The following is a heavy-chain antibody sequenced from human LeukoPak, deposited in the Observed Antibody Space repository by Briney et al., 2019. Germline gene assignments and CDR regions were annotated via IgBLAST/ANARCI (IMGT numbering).Heavy chain of an antibody. Sequence: GGSLRLSCAASTFTFSDYWMSWVRQAPGKGLEWVANIKQDGSEKYYVDSVKGRFTISRDNAKTSLYLQMNSLRAEDTAVYYCARDVLAAGATGTFDIWGQGTMVTVSS. CDR3: ARDVLAAGATGTFDI. CDR1: TFTFSDYW. CDR2: IKQDGSEK. D-gene: IGHD1-14*01. V-gene: IGHV3-7*03. J-gene: IGHJ3*02.